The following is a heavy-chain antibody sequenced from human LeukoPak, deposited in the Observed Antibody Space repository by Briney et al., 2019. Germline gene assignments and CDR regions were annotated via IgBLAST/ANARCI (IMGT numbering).Heavy chain of an antibody. D-gene: IGHD3-10*01. CDR1: GGSISTYY. Sequence: SETLSLTCTVSGGSISTYYWSWIRQPPGKGLEWIGFIYYRGTTNYNPSLKSRVTISVDTSKNQFSLKLRSVTAADTAVYYCAGTMKLADGSGTYFAFDYWGQGTLVTVSS. J-gene: IGHJ4*02. V-gene: IGHV4-59*08. CDR2: IYYRGTT. CDR3: AGTMKLADGSGTYFAFDY.